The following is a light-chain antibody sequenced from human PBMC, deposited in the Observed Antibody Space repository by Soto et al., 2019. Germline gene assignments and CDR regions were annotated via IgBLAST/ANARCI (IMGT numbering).Light chain of an antibody. J-gene: IGKJ2*01. Sequence: DIQMTQSPPSLSASVGDRVTITCRASQTINTFLNWYQQRPGEAPKLLIYLTSNLHTGVPSRFSGSGSGTDFTLTISSLQPEDFATYYCQQTSSVPRTFGQGTKLEIK. CDR3: QQTSSVPRT. V-gene: IGKV1-39*01. CDR1: QTINTF. CDR2: LTS.